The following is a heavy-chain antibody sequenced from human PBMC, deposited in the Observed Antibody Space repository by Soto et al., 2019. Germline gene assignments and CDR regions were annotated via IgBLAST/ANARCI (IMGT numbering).Heavy chain of an antibody. CDR2: ISGGGDTT. Sequence: EVQLLESGGGLVQPGGSLRLTCAASGFTFSSYGISWIRLSPGKGLEWVSVISGGGDTTYYTPSVKGRFTISRDDLRNTLYLQMSSLRTEDTAIYYCAKLRDFVVLPAGILDYWGPGNLVTVSS. CDR1: GFTFSSYG. V-gene: IGHV3-23*01. J-gene: IGHJ4*02. D-gene: IGHD2-8*01. CDR3: AKLRDFVVLPAGILDY.